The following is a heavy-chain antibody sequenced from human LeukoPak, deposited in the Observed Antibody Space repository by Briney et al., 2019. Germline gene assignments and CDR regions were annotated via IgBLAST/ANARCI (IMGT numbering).Heavy chain of an antibody. CDR1: GFTLSTNA. CDR2: ISSTSDSM. Sequence: GGSLRLSCAVSGFTLSTNAMSWVRQAPGKGLEWVSSISSTSDSMYYADSVMGRFTISRDNAKNSLYLQMNSLRAEDTAVYYCARDHERDSGAKNCWGQGTLVTVSS. D-gene: IGHD1-26*01. V-gene: IGHV3-21*01. CDR3: ARDHERDSGAKNC. J-gene: IGHJ4*02.